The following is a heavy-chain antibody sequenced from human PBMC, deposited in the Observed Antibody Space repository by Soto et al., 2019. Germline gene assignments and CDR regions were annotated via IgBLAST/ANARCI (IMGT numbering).Heavy chain of an antibody. V-gene: IGHV4-34*01. CDR3: ARGIPMTVVVEGDAPDKYYLDS. D-gene: IGHD3-22*01. CDR1: GGSFSGYY. J-gene: IGHJ4*02. CDR2: INHSGKT. Sequence: SETLSLTCAVYGGSFSGYYWTWIRQPPGRGLEWIGEINHSGKTNYNPPLKSRVTISVDTSKNQFSLKLKSVTAADTAVYYCARGIPMTVVVEGDAPDKYYLDSWGQGTLVTVSS.